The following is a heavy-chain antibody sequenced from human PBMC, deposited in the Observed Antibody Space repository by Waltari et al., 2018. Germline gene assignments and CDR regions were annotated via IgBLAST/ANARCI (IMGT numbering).Heavy chain of an antibody. V-gene: IGHV5-51*01. D-gene: IGHD3-22*01. Sequence: EVQLVQSGAEVKKPGESLKLSCKGSGYSFTSYWIGWVRQMPGKGLEWMGIIYPGDSDTRYSPSFQGQVTISADKSISTAYLQWSSLKASDTAMYYCASYHYYDSSGYYRDYWGQGTLVTVSS. CDR2: IYPGDSDT. CDR3: ASYHYYDSSGYYRDY. J-gene: IGHJ4*02. CDR1: GYSFTSYW.